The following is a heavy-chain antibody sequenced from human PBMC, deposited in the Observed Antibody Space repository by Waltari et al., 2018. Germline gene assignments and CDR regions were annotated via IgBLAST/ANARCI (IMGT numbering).Heavy chain of an antibody. CDR2: ISGSGGST. CDR3: AKLARITIFGVAGGVY. J-gene: IGHJ4*02. D-gene: IGHD3-3*01. CDR1: GFTFSSYA. Sequence: EVQLVESGGGLIQPGGSLRLSCAASGFTFSSYAMSWFRQAPGKGLEWVSAISGSGGSTYYADSVKGRFTISRDNSKNTLYLQMNSLRAEDTAVYYCAKLARITIFGVAGGVYWGQGTLVTDSS. V-gene: IGHV3-23*04.